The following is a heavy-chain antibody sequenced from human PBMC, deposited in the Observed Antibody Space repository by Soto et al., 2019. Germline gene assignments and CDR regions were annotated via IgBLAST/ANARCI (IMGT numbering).Heavy chain of an antibody. V-gene: IGHV1-69*14. CDR2: IIPIFGTA. CDR3: PRPGGRGDYYNGMDV. J-gene: IGHJ6*02. D-gene: IGHD1-26*01. Sequence: QVQLVQSGAEVKKPGSSVKVSCKASGGTFSSHGISWVRQAPGQGLEWMGGIIPIFGTANYAQKFQGRVTIIADKPTSTAYRELRSRRPEATAWYYCPRPGGRGDYYNGMDVWGQGTTVTVSS. CDR1: GGTFSSHG.